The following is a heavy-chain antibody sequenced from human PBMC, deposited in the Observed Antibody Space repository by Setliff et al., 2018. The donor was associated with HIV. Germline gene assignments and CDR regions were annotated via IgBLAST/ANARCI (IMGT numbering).Heavy chain of an antibody. CDR3: ARVPLGSGWFYYYYMDV. Sequence: PGVSLRLSCAASGFTFSSYEMNWVRQAPGKGLEWVSYISSSGSTIYYADSVKGRFTISRDNAKNSLYLQMNSLRAEDTAVYYCARVPLGSGWFYYYYMDVWGKGTTVTVSS. CDR2: ISSSGSTI. J-gene: IGHJ6*03. V-gene: IGHV3-48*03. D-gene: IGHD6-19*01. CDR1: GFTFSSYE.